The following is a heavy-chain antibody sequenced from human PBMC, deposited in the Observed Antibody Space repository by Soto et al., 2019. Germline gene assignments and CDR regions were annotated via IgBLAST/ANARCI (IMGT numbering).Heavy chain of an antibody. CDR2: ISSSSSYI. Sequence: PGGSLRLSCAASGFTFSSYSMNWVRQAPGKGLEWVSSISSSSSYIYYADSVKGRFTISRDNAKNSLYLQMNSLRAEDTAVYYCARDRSPYYYDSSGYYLNYYYYYGMDVWGQGTTVTVSS. J-gene: IGHJ6*02. V-gene: IGHV3-21*01. CDR3: ARDRSPYYYDSSGYYLNYYYYYGMDV. CDR1: GFTFSSYS. D-gene: IGHD3-22*01.